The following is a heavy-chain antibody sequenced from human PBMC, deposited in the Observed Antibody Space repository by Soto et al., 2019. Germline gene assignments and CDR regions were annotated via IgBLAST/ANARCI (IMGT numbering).Heavy chain of an antibody. CDR3: ARKSSSTSYYYYYYYMDV. Sequence: LSLTCTVSGGSISSYYWSWIRQPPGKGLEWIGYIYYSGSTNYNPSLKSRVTISVDTSKNQFSLKLSSVTAADTAVYYCARKSSSTSYYYYYYYMDVWGKGTTVTVSS. D-gene: IGHD6-6*01. CDR2: IYYSGST. CDR1: GGSISSYY. V-gene: IGHV4-59*08. J-gene: IGHJ6*03.